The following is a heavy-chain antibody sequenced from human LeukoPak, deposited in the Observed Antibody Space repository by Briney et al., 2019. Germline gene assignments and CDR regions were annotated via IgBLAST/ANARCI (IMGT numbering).Heavy chain of an antibody. D-gene: IGHD2-2*01. Sequence: GGSLRLSCAASGFTFSSYGMHWVRQAPGKGLEWVAVMSYDGSNKYYADSVKGRFTISRDNSKNTLYLQMNSLRAEDTAVYYCAKALPAAAYYYYGMDVWGQGTTVTVSS. CDR3: AKALPAAAYYYYGMDV. CDR1: GFTFSSYG. CDR2: MSYDGSNK. V-gene: IGHV3-30*18. J-gene: IGHJ6*02.